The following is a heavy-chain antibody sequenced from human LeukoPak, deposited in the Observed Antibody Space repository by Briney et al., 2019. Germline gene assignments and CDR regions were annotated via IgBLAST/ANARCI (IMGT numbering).Heavy chain of an antibody. CDR2: INPNSGGT. CDR1: GYTFTGYY. D-gene: IGHD2-21*01. J-gene: IGHJ6*02. V-gene: IGHV1-2*02. Sequence: ASVKVSCKASGYTFTGYYMHWVRQAPGQGLEWMGWINPNSGGTNYAQKFQGRVTMTRDTSISTAYMELSRLRSDDTAVYYCVRVGGGGGVGMDAWGQGTTVTVSS. CDR3: VRVGGGGGVGMDA.